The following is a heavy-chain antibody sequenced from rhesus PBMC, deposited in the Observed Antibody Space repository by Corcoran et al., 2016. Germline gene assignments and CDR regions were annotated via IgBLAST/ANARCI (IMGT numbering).Heavy chain of an antibody. D-gene: IGHD5-24*01. CDR3: AREPVGTDFDY. CDR2: IRKCGGST. J-gene: IGHJ4*01. Sequence: EVQLVESGGGLAKPGGSLRLSCAASGFPFSDYYMDWVRQAPGKGLAGVPRIRKCGGSTVYADSVKGRFTISREKAKKTLYLQMNRLRAEDTDVYYCAREPVGTDFDYWGQGVLVTVSS. V-gene: IGHV3-178*01. CDR1: GFPFSDYY.